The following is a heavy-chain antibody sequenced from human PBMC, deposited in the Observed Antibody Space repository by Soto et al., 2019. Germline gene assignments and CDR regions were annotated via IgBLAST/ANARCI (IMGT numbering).Heavy chain of an antibody. Sequence: GASVKVSCKASGYTFTGYYMHWVRQAPGQGLEWMGWINPNSGGTNYAQKFQGWVTMTRDTSISTAYMELSRLRSDDTAVYYCAVTMVRGVIYGMDAWGQGTTVTVSS. CDR2: INPNSGGT. D-gene: IGHD3-10*01. CDR1: GYTFTGYY. CDR3: AVTMVRGVIYGMDA. V-gene: IGHV1-2*04. J-gene: IGHJ6*02.